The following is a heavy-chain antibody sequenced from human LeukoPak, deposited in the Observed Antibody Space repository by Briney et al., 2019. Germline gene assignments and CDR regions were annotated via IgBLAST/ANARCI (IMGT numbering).Heavy chain of an antibody. D-gene: IGHD6-13*01. CDR1: GVSISSSNSY. J-gene: IGHJ6*03. Sequence: SETLSLTCTVSGVSISSSNSYWGWIRQPPGKGLEWIGRIYTSGSTNYNPSLKSRVTISVDTSKNQFSLKLSSVTAADTAVYYCARDCPLVAAAGGYYYYYMDVWGKGTTVTISS. CDR2: IYTSGST. V-gene: IGHV4-61*02. CDR3: ARDCPLVAAAGGYYYYYMDV.